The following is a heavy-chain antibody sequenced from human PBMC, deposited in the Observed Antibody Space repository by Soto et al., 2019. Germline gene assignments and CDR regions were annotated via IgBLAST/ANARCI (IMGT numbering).Heavy chain of an antibody. CDR3: ASSKGPYYDFWSGYYYYYYYGMDV. CDR1: CGTLRRNA. J-gene: IGHJ6*02. V-gene: IGHV1-69*01. CDR2: IIPIFGTA. D-gene: IGHD3-3*01. Sequence: AVQGSLQASCGTLRRNASSRGRRAPGTGLEGMGGIIPIFGTANYAQKFQGRVTITADESTGTAYMELSSLRSEDTAVYYCASSKGPYYDFWSGYYYYYYYGMDVWGQGNTVTVS.